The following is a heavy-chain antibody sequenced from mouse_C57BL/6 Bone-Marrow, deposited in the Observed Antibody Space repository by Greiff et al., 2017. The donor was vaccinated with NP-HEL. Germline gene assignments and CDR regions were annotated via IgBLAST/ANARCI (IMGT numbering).Heavy chain of an antibody. V-gene: IGHV1-62-2*01. Sequence: VQVVESGAELVKPGASVKLSCKASGYTFTEYTIHWVKQRSGQGLEWIGWFYPRSGSIKYNEKFKDKATLTADKSSSTVYMELSRLTSEDSAVYVCARHESHYYGSSYLDYWGQGTTLTV. D-gene: IGHD1-1*01. J-gene: IGHJ2*01. CDR2: FYPRSGSI. CDR3: ARHESHYYGSSYLDY. CDR1: GYTFTEYT.